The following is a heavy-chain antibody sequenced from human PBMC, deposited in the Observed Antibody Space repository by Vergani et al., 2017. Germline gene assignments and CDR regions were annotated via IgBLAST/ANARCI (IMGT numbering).Heavy chain of an antibody. CDR2: INHSGRI. D-gene: IGHD3-22*01. V-gene: IGHV4-34*02. J-gene: IGHJ5*02. CDR3: ARCFRDEGMIYGGTVENWFDP. CDR1: GGSFSDYY. Sequence: QVQLQQWGTGLLKPSETLSRTCAVYGGSFSDYYWTWIRQTPGEGLEWIGEINHSGRINYNPSLKSRVTILVDTSKNQFSLRLTSVTAADTAVYYCARCFRDEGMIYGGTVENWFDPWGQGTLVTVSS.